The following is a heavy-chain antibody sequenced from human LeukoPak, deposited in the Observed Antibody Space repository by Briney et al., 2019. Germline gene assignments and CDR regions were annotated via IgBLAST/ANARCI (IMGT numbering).Heavy chain of an antibody. D-gene: IGHD6-13*01. CDR3: ARGRSGVPAVTYNWFDP. V-gene: IGHV1-69*05. CDR1: GGTFNINA. Sequence: ASVRVSSEASGGTFNINAFHCVRQAPGQGLEWMGGITPIFGSPKYAQKFQGRVTVTTEESTSTAYMELSDLRSDDTAVYYWARGRSGVPAVTYNWFDPWGQGTLVTVSS. CDR2: ITPIFGSP. J-gene: IGHJ5*02.